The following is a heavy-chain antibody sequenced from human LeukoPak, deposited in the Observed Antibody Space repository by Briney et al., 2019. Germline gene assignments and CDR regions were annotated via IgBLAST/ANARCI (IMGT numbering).Heavy chain of an antibody. CDR2: ISSSSSYI. CDR3: ARDRVRGAFDI. V-gene: IGHV3-21*01. Sequence: GGSLRLSCAASGFTFSSYSMNWVRQAPGKGLEWVSSISSSSSYIYYADSVKGRFTISRDNAKSSLYLQMNSLRAEDTAVYYCARDRVRGAFDIWGQGTMVTVSS. J-gene: IGHJ3*02. D-gene: IGHD3-10*02. CDR1: GFTFSSYS.